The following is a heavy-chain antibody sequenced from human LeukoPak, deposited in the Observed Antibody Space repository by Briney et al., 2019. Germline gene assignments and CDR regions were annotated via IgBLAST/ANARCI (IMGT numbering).Heavy chain of an antibody. CDR2: ISGSGGST. Sequence: PGGSLRLSCAASGFSFSIYAMSWVRQAPGKGLEWVSAISGSGGSTYYAGSVKGRFTISRDNSKSTLYLQMNSLRAEDTAVYYCARTVFNGLDYWGQGTLVTVSS. CDR1: GFSFSIYA. CDR3: ARTVFNGLDY. J-gene: IGHJ4*02. V-gene: IGHV3-23*01. D-gene: IGHD1-14*01.